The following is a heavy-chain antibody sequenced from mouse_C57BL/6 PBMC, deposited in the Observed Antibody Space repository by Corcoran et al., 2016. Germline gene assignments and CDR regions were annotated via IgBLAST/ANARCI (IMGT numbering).Heavy chain of an antibody. CDR2: IYPRSGNT. V-gene: IGHV1-81*01. CDR3: AREMTTVVATHIDY. J-gene: IGHJ2*01. CDR1: GYTFTSYG. Sequence: QVQLQQSGAELARPGASVKLSCKASGYTFTSYGISWVKQRTGQGLEWIGEIYPRSGNTYYNEKFKGKATLTADKSSSTAYMELRSLTSEDSAVYFCAREMTTVVATHIDYWGQGTTLTVSS. D-gene: IGHD1-1*01.